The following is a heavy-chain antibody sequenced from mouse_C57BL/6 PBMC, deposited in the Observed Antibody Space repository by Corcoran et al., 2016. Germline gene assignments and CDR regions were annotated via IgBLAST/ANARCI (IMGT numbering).Heavy chain of an antibody. CDR3: AREPYAMDY. CDR2: INTYSGVP. CDR1: GYTFTTYG. J-gene: IGHJ4*01. D-gene: IGHD6-1*01. V-gene: IGHV9-3*01. Sequence: QIQLVQSGPGLKKPGETVKISCKASGYTFTTYGLSWVKQAPGKDLKWMGWINTYSGVPTYADDFKGRFAFSLEPSASTAYLQINNLKNEDTATYFCAREPYAMDYWGQGTSVTVSS.